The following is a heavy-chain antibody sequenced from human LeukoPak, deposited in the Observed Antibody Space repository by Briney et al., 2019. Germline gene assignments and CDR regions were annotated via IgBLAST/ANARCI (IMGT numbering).Heavy chain of an antibody. Sequence: PSESLSLTCTVSGGSISSGDYYGRWIRQPPGKGLEWIGYIYYSGSTYYNPSLKSRVTISVGTSKNQFCLKLSSVTAADTDVYYCAKGLRYSGGPGYIDGGCDIWGQGTMVTVSS. CDR3: AKGLRYSGGPGYIDGGCDI. CDR1: GGSISSGDYY. V-gene: IGHV4-30-4*01. J-gene: IGHJ3*02. CDR2: IYYSGST. D-gene: IGHD5-12*01.